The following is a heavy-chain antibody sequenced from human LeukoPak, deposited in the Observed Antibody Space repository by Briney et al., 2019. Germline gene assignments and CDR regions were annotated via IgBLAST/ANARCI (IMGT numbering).Heavy chain of an antibody. J-gene: IGHJ4*02. CDR2: INSDGSST. CDR3: ARLGQSLKFAY. Sequence: GGSLRLSCAASGFSFSSYWMHWVRQAPGKGLVWVSRINSDGSSTSYADSVKGRFTISRDNAKNTLYLQMNSLRAEDTAVYYCARLGQSLKFAYWGQGTLVTVSS. CDR1: GFSFSSYW. V-gene: IGHV3-74*01.